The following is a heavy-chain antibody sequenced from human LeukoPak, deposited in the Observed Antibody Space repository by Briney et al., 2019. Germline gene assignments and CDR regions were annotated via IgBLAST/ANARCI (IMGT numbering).Heavy chain of an antibody. D-gene: IGHD2/OR15-2a*01. Sequence: ASVKVSCKASGYTFSDYHMHWVRQAPGQGLEWMGWLNPKSGGTNYAQKFRGRVTMNRDMSTSTAYLDLSGLTSDDTAVYFCVRGGRTSMNRGLTPGHWGQGMLVTVSS. CDR2: LNPKSGGT. J-gene: IGHJ1*01. V-gene: IGHV1-2*02. CDR1: GYTFSDYH. CDR3: VRGGRTSMNRGLTPGH.